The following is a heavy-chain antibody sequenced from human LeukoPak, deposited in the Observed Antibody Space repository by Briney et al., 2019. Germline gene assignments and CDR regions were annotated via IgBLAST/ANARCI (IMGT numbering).Heavy chain of an antibody. CDR2: INHSGST. D-gene: IGHD5-18*01. V-gene: IGHV4-34*01. CDR1: GGSFSGYY. J-gene: IGHJ4*02. Sequence: SETLSLTCAVYGGSFSGYYWSWIRQPPGKGLEWIGEINHSGSTNYNPSLKSRVTISVDTSKNQFSLKLSSVTAADTAVYYCVGTINRGYSYGSPKDYWGQGTLATVSS. CDR3: VGTINRGYSYGSPKDY.